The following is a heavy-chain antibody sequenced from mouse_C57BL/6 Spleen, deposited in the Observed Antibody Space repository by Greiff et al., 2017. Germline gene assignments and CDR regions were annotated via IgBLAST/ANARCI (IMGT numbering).Heavy chain of an antibody. CDR1: GYTFTDYY. D-gene: IGHD2-5*01. CDR3: ARDYSNPFDY. V-gene: IGHV1-75*01. J-gene: IGHJ2*01. Sequence: QVQLQQSGPELVKPGASVKISCKASGYTFTDYYINWVKQRPGQGLEWIGWIFPGSGSTYYNEKFKGKATLTVDKSSSTAYMLLSGLTSEDSAVYFCARDYSNPFDYGGQGTTLTVSS. CDR2: IFPGSGST.